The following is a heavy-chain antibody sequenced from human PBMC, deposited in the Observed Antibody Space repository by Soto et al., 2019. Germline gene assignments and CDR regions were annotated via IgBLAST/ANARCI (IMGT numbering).Heavy chain of an antibody. CDR1: GFTFRNHG. J-gene: IGHJ5*02. D-gene: IGHD2-21*01. V-gene: IGHV3-33*01. CDR2: IWYDESHE. CDR3: ARDRSEFARWFDR. Sequence: QVQLVESGGGLVQPERSLRLSCAASGFTFRNHGMHWVRQAPGKGLEWVAVIWYDESHEFYADAMKGRFSISRDNAKNTLYLQMNSLRAEDTAMYYCARDRSEFARWFDRWGQGTLVTVSS.